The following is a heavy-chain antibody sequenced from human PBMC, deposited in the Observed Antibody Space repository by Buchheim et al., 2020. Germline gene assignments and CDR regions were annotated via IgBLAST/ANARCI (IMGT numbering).Heavy chain of an antibody. D-gene: IGHD3-22*01. V-gene: IGHV3-30-3*01. J-gene: IGHJ3*02. CDR2: ISYDGSNK. Sequence: QVQLVESGGGVVQPGRSLRLSCAASGFTFSSYAMHWVRQAPGKGLEWVAVISYDGSNKYYADSVKGRFTISRANSKNTLYLQMNSLRAEDTAVYYCARGDSSGYYSNDAFDIWGQGT. CDR1: GFTFSSYA. CDR3: ARGDSSGYYSNDAFDI.